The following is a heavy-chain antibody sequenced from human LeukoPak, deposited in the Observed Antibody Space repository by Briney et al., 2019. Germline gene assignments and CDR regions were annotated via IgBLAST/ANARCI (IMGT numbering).Heavy chain of an antibody. CDR2: IYSGGST. Sequence: GGSLRLSCAASGFTVSSNYTSWVRQAPGKGLEWVSVIYSGGSTYYADSVKGRFTISRDNSKNTLYLQMNSLRAEDTAVYYCANLGIAAAGTPRENWFDPWGQGTLVTVSS. J-gene: IGHJ5*02. D-gene: IGHD6-13*01. CDR1: GFTVSSNY. CDR3: ANLGIAAAGTPRENWFDP. V-gene: IGHV3-66*01.